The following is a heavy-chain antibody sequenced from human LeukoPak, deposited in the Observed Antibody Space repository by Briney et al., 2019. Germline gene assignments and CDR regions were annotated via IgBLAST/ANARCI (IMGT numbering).Heavy chain of an antibody. CDR3: AKDHYGSGNTHLSWFDP. D-gene: IGHD3-10*01. J-gene: IGHJ5*02. CDR2: ISGSGGST. V-gene: IGHV3-23*01. CDR1: GFTFSSYA. Sequence: PGGCLRLSCAASGFTFSSYAMSWVRQAPGKGLEWVSVISGSGGSTYYADSVKGRFTISRDNSKNTLYLQMNSLRAEDTAVYYCAKDHYGSGNTHLSWFDPWGQGTLVT.